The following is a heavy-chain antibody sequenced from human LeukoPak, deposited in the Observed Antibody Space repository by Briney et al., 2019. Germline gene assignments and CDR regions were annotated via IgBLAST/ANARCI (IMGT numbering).Heavy chain of an antibody. V-gene: IGHV3-48*04. CDR1: GFTFSNAW. J-gene: IGHJ6*02. CDR3: ARRRRAYYYGMDV. CDR2: ISSSSSTI. Sequence: GGSLRLSCAASGFTFSNAWMSWVRQAPGKGLEWVSYISSSSSTIYYADSVKGRFTISRDNAKNSLYPQMNSLRAEDTAVYYCARRRRAYYYGMDVWGQGTTVTVSS.